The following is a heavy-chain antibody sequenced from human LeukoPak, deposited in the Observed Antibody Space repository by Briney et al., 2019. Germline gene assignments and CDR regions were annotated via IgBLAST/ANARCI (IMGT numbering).Heavy chain of an antibody. CDR1: GGSISRYY. V-gene: IGHV4-59*05. D-gene: IGHD3-3*01. Sequence: SETLSLTCTVSGGSISRYYWSWIRQPPGKGLEWIGSIYYSGSTYYNPSLKSRVTISVDTSKNQFSLKLSSVTAADTAVYYCARHPTSAYYDFWSGYLHPFDYWGQGTLVTVSS. J-gene: IGHJ4*02. CDR3: ARHPTSAYYDFWSGYLHPFDY. CDR2: IYYSGST.